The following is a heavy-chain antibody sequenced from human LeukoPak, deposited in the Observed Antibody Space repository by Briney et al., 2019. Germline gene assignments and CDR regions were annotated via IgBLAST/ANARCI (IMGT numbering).Heavy chain of an antibody. CDR3: ARDREYSGSYCDY. D-gene: IGHD1-26*01. J-gene: IGHJ4*02. V-gene: IGHV3-48*01. CDR2: ISSSSSTI. Sequence: AGGSLRLSCAASGFIFSSYSMNWVRQAPGKGLEWVSYISSSSSTIYYADSVKGRFTISRDNAKNSLSLQMNSLRAEDTAVYYCARDREYSGSYCDYWGQGTLVTVSS. CDR1: GFIFSSYS.